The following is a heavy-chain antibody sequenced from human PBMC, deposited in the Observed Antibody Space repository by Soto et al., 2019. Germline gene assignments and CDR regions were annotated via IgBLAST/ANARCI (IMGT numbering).Heavy chain of an antibody. D-gene: IGHD4-4*01. V-gene: IGHV4-34*01. CDR1: GGSFSGYY. Sequence: SETLSLTCAVYGGSFSGYYWSWIRQPPGKGLEWIGEINHSGSTNYNPSLKSRVTISVDTSKNQFSLKLSSVTAADTAVYYCARFAARTTVTTRNWFDPWGQGTLVTVSS. CDR3: ARFAARTTVTTRNWFDP. CDR2: INHSGST. J-gene: IGHJ5*02.